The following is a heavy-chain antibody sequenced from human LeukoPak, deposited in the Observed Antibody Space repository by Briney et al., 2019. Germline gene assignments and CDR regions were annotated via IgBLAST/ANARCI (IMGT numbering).Heavy chain of an antibody. CDR1: GGSISSYY. CDR2: IFYSGST. V-gene: IGHV4-59*01. D-gene: IGHD1-1*01. Sequence: SETLSLTCTVSGGSISSYYWSWIRQSPGKGLQWIGYIFYSGSTNYNPSLKSRVTISVDTSKNQFSLNLTSVTAADTALYYCARGPTRYYFAYWRQGTLVTVSS. CDR3: ARGPTRYYFAY. J-gene: IGHJ4*02.